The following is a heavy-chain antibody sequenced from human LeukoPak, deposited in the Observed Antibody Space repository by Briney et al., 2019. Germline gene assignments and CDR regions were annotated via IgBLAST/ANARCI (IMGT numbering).Heavy chain of an antibody. CDR3: AREMATTNARAFDI. V-gene: IGHV3-74*01. D-gene: IGHD5-24*01. Sequence: GGSLRLSCAASGFTFSSYWMHWVRQAPGKGLVWVSRIYSDGTGTTYADSVRGRFTISRENAKNTLYLQMNSLTAEDTAVYYCAREMATTNARAFDIWGQGTMVTVSS. J-gene: IGHJ3*02. CDR1: GFTFSSYW. CDR2: IYSDGTGT.